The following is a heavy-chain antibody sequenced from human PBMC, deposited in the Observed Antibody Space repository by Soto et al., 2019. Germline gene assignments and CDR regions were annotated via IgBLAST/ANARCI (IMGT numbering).Heavy chain of an antibody. CDR1: GGSISSYY. CDR3: AKDISLYYYDSSGPGPFDY. CDR2: ISWNSGSI. Sequence: LSLTCTVSGGSISSYYWSWVRQAPGKGLEWVSGISWNSGSIGYADSVKGRFTISRDNAKNSLYLQMNSLRAEDTALYYCAKDISLYYYDSSGPGPFDYRGQGNLVTVSS. J-gene: IGHJ4*02. D-gene: IGHD3-22*01. V-gene: IGHV3-9*01.